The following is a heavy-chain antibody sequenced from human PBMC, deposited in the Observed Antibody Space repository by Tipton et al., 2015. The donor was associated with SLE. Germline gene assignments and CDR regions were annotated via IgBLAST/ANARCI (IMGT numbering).Heavy chain of an antibody. CDR1: GFTFSSYW. CDR2: IGFDGSNK. J-gene: IGHJ4*02. V-gene: IGHV3-33*06. CDR3: AKPSYYYDSSVGPAFDY. Sequence: RSLRLSCAASGFTFSSYWMSWVRQAPGKGLAWVAVIGFDGSNKYYADSVKGRVTISRDNTKNTLYLQMNSLRAEDTAVYYCAKPSYYYDSSVGPAFDYWGQGTLVTVSS. D-gene: IGHD3-22*01.